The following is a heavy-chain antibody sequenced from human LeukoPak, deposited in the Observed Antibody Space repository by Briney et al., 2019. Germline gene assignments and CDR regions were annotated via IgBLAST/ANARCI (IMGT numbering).Heavy chain of an antibody. V-gene: IGHV3-30*18. CDR2: ISYDGSDK. CDR3: AKEKDTAMVTYYYYGMDV. Sequence: GRSLRLSCAASGFTFSSYGMPWVRQAPGKGLEWVAVISYDGSDKYYADSVKGRFTISRDNSKNTLYLQMNSLRAEDTAVYYCAKEKDTAMVTYYYYGMDVWGQGTTVTVSS. D-gene: IGHD5-18*01. CDR1: GFTFSSYG. J-gene: IGHJ6*02.